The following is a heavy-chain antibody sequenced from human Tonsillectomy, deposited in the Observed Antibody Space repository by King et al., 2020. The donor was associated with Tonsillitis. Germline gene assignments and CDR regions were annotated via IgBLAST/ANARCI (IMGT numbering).Heavy chain of an antibody. CDR2: IYYRGST. J-gene: IGHJ4*02. D-gene: IGHD3-22*01. CDR1: GGSISSYY. Sequence: VQLQESGPGLVKPSETLSLTCTVSGGSISSYYWSWIRQPPGKGLEWIGYIYYRGSTNYNPSLKSRVTISVDTSKNQFSLKLNSVTAADTAVYYCARRNYYDSSGYPYFDYWGQGTLVTVSS. V-gene: IGHV4-59*08. CDR3: ARRNYYDSSGYPYFDY.